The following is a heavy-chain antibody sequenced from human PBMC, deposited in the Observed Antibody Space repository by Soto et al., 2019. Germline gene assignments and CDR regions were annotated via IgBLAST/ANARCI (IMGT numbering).Heavy chain of an antibody. CDR1: GGSFSGYY. J-gene: IGHJ4*02. V-gene: IGHV4-34*01. CDR3: ARRGDKTYYDILTGYYLDY. Sequence: SETLSLTCAVYGGSFSGYYWSWIRQPPGKGLEWIGEINHSGSTNYNPSLKSRVTISVDTSKNQFSLKLSSVTAADTAVYYCARRGDKTYYDILTGYYLDYWGQGTLVTVSS. CDR2: INHSGST. D-gene: IGHD3-9*01.